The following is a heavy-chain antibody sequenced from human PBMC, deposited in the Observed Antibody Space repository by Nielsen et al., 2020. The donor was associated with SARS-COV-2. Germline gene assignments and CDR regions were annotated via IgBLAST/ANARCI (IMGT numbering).Heavy chain of an antibody. CDR2: INHSGST. Sequence: SETLSLTCAVYGGSFSGYYWSWIRQPPGKGLEWIGEINHSGSTNYNPSLKSRVTISVDTSKNQFSLKLSSVTAADTAVYYCARGQWLVSYYYYYMDVWGKGTTVTVSS. V-gene: IGHV4-34*01. J-gene: IGHJ6*03. CDR3: ARGQWLVSYYYYYMDV. CDR1: GGSFSGYY. D-gene: IGHD6-19*01.